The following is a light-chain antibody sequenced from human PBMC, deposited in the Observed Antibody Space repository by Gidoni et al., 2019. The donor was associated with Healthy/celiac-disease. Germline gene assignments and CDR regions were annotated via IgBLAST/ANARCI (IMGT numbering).Light chain of an antibody. J-gene: IGKJ4*01. CDR1: QSVSSH. CDR2: GSS. CDR3: QQYNNWPPLT. Sequence: EIVMTQSPATLSVSPGERATLSCRARQSVSSHLAWYHQKPGQAPRLLIYGSSTRATGIPSRFSGSGSGTEFTLTISSLQSEDFAVYYCQQYNNWPPLTFGGGTKVEVK. V-gene: IGKV3-15*01.